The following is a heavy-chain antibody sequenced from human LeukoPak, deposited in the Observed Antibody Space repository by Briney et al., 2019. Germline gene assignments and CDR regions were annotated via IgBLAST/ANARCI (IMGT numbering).Heavy chain of an antibody. D-gene: IGHD2-21*02. CDR2: ISTSRSSI. CDR3: ARGSDAYCGGDCYSLGY. V-gene: IGHV3-48*04. Sequence: GGSLRLSCAASGFMFSSYSMNWVRQTPGKGLEWLSYISTSRSSIHYADSVRGRSTVSRDNAKSLLYLQMNSLRAEDTAIYYCARGSDAYCGGDCYSLGYWGQGTLVTVSS. J-gene: IGHJ4*02. CDR1: GFMFSSYS.